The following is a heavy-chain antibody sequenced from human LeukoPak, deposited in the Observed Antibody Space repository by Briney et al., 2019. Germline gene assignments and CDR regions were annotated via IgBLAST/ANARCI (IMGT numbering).Heavy chain of an antibody. CDR2: ISNDGNSK. J-gene: IGHJ4*02. D-gene: IGHD5-12*01. CDR1: GFTFSSYA. Sequence: GGSLRLSCAASGFTFSSYAMSWVRQAPGKGLEWVAHISNDGNSKDYADSVKGRFTLSGDNSKTTVYLQMNSLRAEDTAVYYCARDRSGFYSIDQWGQGTLVTVSP. V-gene: IGHV3-30*03. CDR3: ARDRSGFYSIDQ.